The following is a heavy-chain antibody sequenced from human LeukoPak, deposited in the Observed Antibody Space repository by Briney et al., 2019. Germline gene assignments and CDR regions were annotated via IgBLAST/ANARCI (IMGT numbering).Heavy chain of an antibody. J-gene: IGHJ6*02. CDR3: ARIPGAAAGHKYYYYYYGMDV. D-gene: IGHD6-13*01. Sequence: SETLSLTCTVSGGSISSYYWSWIRQPPGKGLGWIGLIYYSGSTNYNPSLKGRVTISVDTAKNQFSLKLSSVAAADTAVYYCARIPGAAAGHKYYYYYYGMDVWGQGTTVTVSS. CDR1: GGSISSYY. CDR2: IYYSGST. V-gene: IGHV4-59*01.